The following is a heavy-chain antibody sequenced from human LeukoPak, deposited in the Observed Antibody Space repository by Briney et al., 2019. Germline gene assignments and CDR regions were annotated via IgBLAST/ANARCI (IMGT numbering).Heavy chain of an antibody. V-gene: IGHV3-48*01. CDR1: GFTFSSYR. J-gene: IGHJ4*02. Sequence: GGSLRLSCAASGFTFSSYRMNWVRQAPGKGLEWVSYISSSSSTIYYADSVKGRFTISRDNSKNTLYLQMNSLRAEDTAVYYCAKGALYNWNDVWGQGTLVTVSS. CDR3: AKGALYNWNDV. CDR2: ISSSSSTI. D-gene: IGHD1-20*01.